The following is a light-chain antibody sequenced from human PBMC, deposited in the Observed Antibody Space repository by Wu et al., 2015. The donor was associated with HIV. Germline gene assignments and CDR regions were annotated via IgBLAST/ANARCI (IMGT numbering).Light chain of an antibody. CDR2: GAS. J-gene: IGKJ1*01. CDR1: QAISSS. Sequence: DIQLTQSPSFLSASVGDKVTIACRASQAISSSLAWYQQKPGKAPKLLIYGASTLQSGVPSRFSGSGSGTEFTLTISSLQPEDFATYYCQQHNNYPRTFGQGTKVEIK. CDR3: QQHNNYPRT. V-gene: IGKV1-9*01.